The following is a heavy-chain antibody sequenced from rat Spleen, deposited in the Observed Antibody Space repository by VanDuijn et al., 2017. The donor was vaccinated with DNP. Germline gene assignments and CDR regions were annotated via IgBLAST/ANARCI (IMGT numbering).Heavy chain of an antibody. CDR3: TTDFERGY. D-gene: IGHD1-11*01. CDR2: ISASGGST. Sequence: EVHLVESGGGLIQPGRSLKLSCAASGFTFSDYHMAWVRQAPKKGLEWVTSISASGGSTSYRDSVKGRFTISRDNAKSILYLQMDSLRSEDTATFYCTTDFERGYWGQGVMVTVSS. CDR1: GFTFSDYH. V-gene: IGHV5-20*01. J-gene: IGHJ2*01.